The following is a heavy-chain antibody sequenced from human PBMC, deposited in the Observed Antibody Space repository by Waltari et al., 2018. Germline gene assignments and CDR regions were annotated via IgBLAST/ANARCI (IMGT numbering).Heavy chain of an antibody. D-gene: IGHD2-21*01. CDR2: IKEDGSAK. Sequence: EVQLVASGGGLVQPGGSLRLSCTAHGFTFSRFYMPWVRQAPGKGLEWVANIKEDGSAKNYVDSVKGRFTISRDNAKNSLYLQINSLRAEDTAVYYCARTSCCLDSWGQGTLVTVSS. V-gene: IGHV3-7*01. CDR3: ARTSCCLDS. J-gene: IGHJ4*02. CDR1: GFTFSRFY.